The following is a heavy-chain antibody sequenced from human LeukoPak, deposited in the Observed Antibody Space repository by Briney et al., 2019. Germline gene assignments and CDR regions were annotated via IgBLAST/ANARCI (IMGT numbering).Heavy chain of an antibody. D-gene: IGHD5-18*01. CDR1: GFTFSSYS. Sequence: GGSLRLSCAASGFTFSSYSMNWVRQAPGKGLEWVSYISSSSSTIYYADSVKGRFTISRDNAKNSLYLQMNSLRAEDTAVYYCARIQLWRPFDYWGQGTLVTVSS. CDR2: ISSSSSTI. J-gene: IGHJ4*02. CDR3: ARIQLWRPFDY. V-gene: IGHV3-48*01.